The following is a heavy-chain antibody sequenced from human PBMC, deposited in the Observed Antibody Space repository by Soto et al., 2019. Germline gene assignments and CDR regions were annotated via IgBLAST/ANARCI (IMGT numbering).Heavy chain of an antibody. D-gene: IGHD2-21*01. J-gene: IGHJ4*02. CDR1: GYRFIDYF. V-gene: IGHV1-2*02. Sequence: SVKDSCKAPGYRFIDYFIHWVRQAPVQGPEWMGCINPSSGGTDYSQKFKGRVSMTRDTSITTVYMEMSGLTSDDTAVYYCVRGLRWRDLDFWGQGTPVTVSS. CDR2: INPSSGGT. CDR3: VRGLRWRDLDF.